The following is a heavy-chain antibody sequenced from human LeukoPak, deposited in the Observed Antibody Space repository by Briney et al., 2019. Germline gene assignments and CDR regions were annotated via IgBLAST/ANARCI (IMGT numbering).Heavy chain of an antibody. V-gene: IGHV1-2*02. Sequence: ASVKVSCKASGYTFTGYYMHWVRRAPGQGLEWMGWINPNSGGTNYAQKFQGRVTMTKDTSISTVYMELSRLTSDDTAVYYCARATDIVATIGYWGQGTLVTVSS. CDR1: GYTFTGYY. CDR3: ARATDIVATIGY. CDR2: INPNSGGT. J-gene: IGHJ4*02. D-gene: IGHD5-12*01.